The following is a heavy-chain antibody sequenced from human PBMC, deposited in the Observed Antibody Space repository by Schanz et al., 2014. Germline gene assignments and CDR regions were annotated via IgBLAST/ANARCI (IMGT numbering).Heavy chain of an antibody. Sequence: QVQLVQSGGEVKKPGASVKVSCKASGYTFTFTTYGISWVRQAPGQGLEWMGWISAYNGHTNYAQKFQGRVTMTTDTSTSTAYMELRSLRSDDTAVYYCARDRGHVEQLVLEWYYAMDVWGQGTTVAVSS. D-gene: IGHD6-6*01. V-gene: IGHV1-18*01. CDR1: GYTFTFTTYG. J-gene: IGHJ6*02. CDR2: ISAYNGHT. CDR3: ARDRGHVEQLVLEWYYAMDV.